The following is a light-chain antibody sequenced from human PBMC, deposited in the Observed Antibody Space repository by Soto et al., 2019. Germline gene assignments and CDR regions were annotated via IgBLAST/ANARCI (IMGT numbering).Light chain of an antibody. CDR2: GAS. CDR1: QTVRSSY. V-gene: IGKV3-20*01. J-gene: IGKJ4*01. CDR3: QQYCRLQGLT. Sequence: EIVLTQSPGTLSLSPGERATLSCRASQTVRSSYLVWYQQKPGQAPRLLIYGASSRATGIPDRFSGSGCGTDFTLTIRKLEPEDFAVYYGQQYCRLQGLTFGGGTKVEVK.